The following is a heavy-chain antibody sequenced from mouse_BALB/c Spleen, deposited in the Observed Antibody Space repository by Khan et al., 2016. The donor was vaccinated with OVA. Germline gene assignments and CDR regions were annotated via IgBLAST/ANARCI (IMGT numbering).Heavy chain of an antibody. CDR1: GFAFNSYD. J-gene: IGHJ3*01. D-gene: IGHD2-10*01. CDR2: ISSTGSYT. CDR3: TRPSYYGNPWFTY. Sequence: EVKLVESGGGLVKPGGSPKLSCEVSGFAFNSYDMSWVRQTPEKRLEWVATISSTGSYTYYPGSVKGRFTISRVTARNTLYLQMSSLRSEDTALYYCTRPSYYGNPWFTYWGQGTLVTVSA. V-gene: IGHV5-9*02.